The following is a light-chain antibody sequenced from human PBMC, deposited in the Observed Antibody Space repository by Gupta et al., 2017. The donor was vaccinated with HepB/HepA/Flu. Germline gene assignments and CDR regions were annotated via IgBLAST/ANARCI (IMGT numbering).Light chain of an antibody. CDR1: EDIDIY. CDR2: DAS. Sequence: DIQLTQSPFSMSTSIGDRVTITCQASEDIDIYLSWYQQKPGKAPKHLIYDASTLEVGVPSRFSGSGSGTEFSFTISSLQPEDIATYYCQQCDSLPITFGQGTRVDIK. J-gene: IGKJ5*01. CDR3: QQCDSLPIT. V-gene: IGKV1-33*01.